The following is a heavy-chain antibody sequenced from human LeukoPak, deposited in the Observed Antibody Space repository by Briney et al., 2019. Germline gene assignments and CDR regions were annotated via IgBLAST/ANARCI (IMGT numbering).Heavy chain of an antibody. D-gene: IGHD3-10*01. J-gene: IGHJ4*02. CDR1: GLTFRDTW. CDR2: IKSIVDGGTR. CDR3: TTHSLPGSHYNIFDH. V-gene: IGHV3-15*01. Sequence: GGSLRLSCAAPGLTFRDTWMSWLRQAPGKRLEWVARIKSIVDGGTRDYAAPVKGRFSVSRDDSSNTLFLQVNSLKTEDTAVYYCTTHSLPGSHYNIFDHWGQGTLVTVSS.